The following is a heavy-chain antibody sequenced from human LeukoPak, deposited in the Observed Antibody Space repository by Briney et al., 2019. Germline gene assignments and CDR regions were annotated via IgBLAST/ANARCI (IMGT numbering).Heavy chain of an antibody. CDR2: IKQDGTEK. D-gene: IGHD4-23*01. J-gene: IGHJ4*02. CDR1: GFTFSTYW. CDR3: ARDRDAAVAYFDY. V-gene: IGHV3-7*01. Sequence: GGSLRLSCAASGFTFSTYWMSWVRQAPGKGLEWVANIKQDGTEKFYVDSVKGRFTISRDNAKTSLYLQMNSLRAEDTAVYYCARDRDAAVAYFDYWGQGISVTVSS.